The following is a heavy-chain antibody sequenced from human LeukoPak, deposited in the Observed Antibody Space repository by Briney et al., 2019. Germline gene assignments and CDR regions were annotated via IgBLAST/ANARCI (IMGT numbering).Heavy chain of an antibody. J-gene: IGHJ4*02. CDR3: AKGRAAAGQITLNSHFDY. CDR2: ISGSGGST. D-gene: IGHD6-13*01. V-gene: IGHV3-23*01. CDR1: GFTFSSYA. Sequence: SGGSLRLSCAASGFTFSSYAMSWVRQAPGKGLEWVSAISGSGGSTYYADSVKRRFTISRDNCKNTLYLQMNSLRAEDTAVYYCAKGRAAAGQITLNSHFDYWGQGTLVTVPS.